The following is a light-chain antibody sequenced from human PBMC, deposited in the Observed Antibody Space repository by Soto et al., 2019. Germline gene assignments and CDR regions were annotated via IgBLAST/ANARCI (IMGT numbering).Light chain of an antibody. CDR1: QGISSY. CDR3: QQTYRAPRT. CDR2: GAS. J-gene: IGKJ2*02. Sequence: DIQLTQSPSFLSASVGDRVTITCRASQGISSYLAWYQQRPGEPPELLIYGASTLRPGVASRFSGSGSGTEFTLTISSLQPEDFATYYCQQTYRAPRTFGQGTNLEIK. V-gene: IGKV1-9*01.